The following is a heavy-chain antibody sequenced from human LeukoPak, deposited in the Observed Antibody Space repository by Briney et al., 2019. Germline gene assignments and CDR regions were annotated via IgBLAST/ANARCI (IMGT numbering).Heavy chain of an antibody. J-gene: IGHJ6*02. D-gene: IGHD3-10*01. V-gene: IGHV3-30*02. CDR2: IRYDGSNK. Sequence: GGSLRLSRAASGFTFSSYGMHWVRQAPGKGLEWVAFIRYDGSNKYYADSVKGRFTISRDNSKNTLYLQMNSLRAEDTAVYYCAKVYSATMVRGVIIRRGMDVWGQGTTVTVSS. CDR3: AKVYSATMVRGVIIRRGMDV. CDR1: GFTFSSYG.